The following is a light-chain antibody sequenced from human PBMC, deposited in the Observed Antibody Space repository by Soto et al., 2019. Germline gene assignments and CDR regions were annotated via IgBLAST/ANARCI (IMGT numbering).Light chain of an antibody. CDR2: DVS. CDR3: SSYASSSPCV. CDR1: GSDVGGYKY. J-gene: IGLJ1*01. V-gene: IGLV2-14*01. Sequence: QSALTQPASVSGSPGQSITISCTGTGSDVGGYKYVSWYQQLPGKAPKLMIYDVSYRPSGVSDRFSGSKSGNTASLIISGLQAEDEADYYCSSYASSSPCVVGTGTKVTVL.